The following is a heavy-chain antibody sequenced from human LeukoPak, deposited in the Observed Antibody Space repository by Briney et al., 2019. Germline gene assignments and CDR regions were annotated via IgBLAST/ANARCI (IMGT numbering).Heavy chain of an antibody. D-gene: IGHD5-18*01. Sequence: GGSLRLSCAASDTMSRRFKMNWVRQAPGKGLEWVSYISDDSSTIHYADSVKGRFTISRDNAENSLYLQMNSLRAEDTAVYYCARGGYNYGSVFDYWGQGTLVTVSS. V-gene: IGHV3-48*01. J-gene: IGHJ4*02. CDR2: ISDDSSTI. CDR1: DTMSRRFK. CDR3: ARGGYNYGSVFDY.